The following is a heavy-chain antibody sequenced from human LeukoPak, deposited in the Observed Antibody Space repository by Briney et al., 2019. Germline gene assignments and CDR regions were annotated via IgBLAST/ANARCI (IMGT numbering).Heavy chain of an antibody. Sequence: GGSLRLSCTASGFTIGDYTMSWFRQAPGKGLEWVGFIRSKGYGGTTEDAASVKGRFTISRDDSKSIAYLQMNSLKTEDTAVYYCIRGGANTPFDYWGQGTLVTVSS. D-gene: IGHD2-15*01. CDR2: IRSKGYGGTT. CDR3: IRGGANTPFDY. J-gene: IGHJ4*02. V-gene: IGHV3-49*03. CDR1: GFTIGDYT.